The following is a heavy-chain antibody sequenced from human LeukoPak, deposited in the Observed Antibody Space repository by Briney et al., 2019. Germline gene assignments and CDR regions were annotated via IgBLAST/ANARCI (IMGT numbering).Heavy chain of an antibody. Sequence: PGESLKISCKGSGYSFTSYWIGWVRQMPGKGLEWMGIIYPGDSDTRYSPSFQGQVTISAAKSISTAYLQWISLKASDTAMYYCARQYCTNGVCHTLDYWGQGTLVTVSS. D-gene: IGHD2-8*01. V-gene: IGHV5-51*01. CDR3: ARQYCTNGVCHTLDY. CDR1: GYSFTSYW. CDR2: IYPGDSDT. J-gene: IGHJ4*02.